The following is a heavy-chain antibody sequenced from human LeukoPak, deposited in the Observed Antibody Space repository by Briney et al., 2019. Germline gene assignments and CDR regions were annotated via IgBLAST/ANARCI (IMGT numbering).Heavy chain of an antibody. J-gene: IGHJ6*03. V-gene: IGHV3-23*01. D-gene: IGHD5-18*01. CDR3: ARTTEGGYTYGYFYYYYMDV. Sequence: PGGSLRLSCAVSGFTFNTYGMTWVRQAPGKGLEWVSGISGSDGSTYHADSVKGRFTISRDNSKNTLYLQMNSLRGEDTAVYYCARTTEGGYTYGYFYYYYMDVWGKGTTVTISS. CDR1: GFTFNTYG. CDR2: ISGSDGST.